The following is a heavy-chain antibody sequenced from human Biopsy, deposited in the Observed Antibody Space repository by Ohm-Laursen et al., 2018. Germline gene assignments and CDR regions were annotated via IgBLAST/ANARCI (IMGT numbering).Heavy chain of an antibody. Sequence: ASVKVSCKPPEGTFSNYGVNWVRQAPGQGLEWLGGNIPILGTGNYAQKFQDRVTVAANTSTSTATMELRSLRSDDTAVYYCATKLTGYFHHWGQGTLVIVSS. D-gene: IGHD3-9*01. CDR1: EGTFSNYG. V-gene: IGHV1-69*06. J-gene: IGHJ1*01. CDR3: ATKLTGYFHH. CDR2: NIPILGTG.